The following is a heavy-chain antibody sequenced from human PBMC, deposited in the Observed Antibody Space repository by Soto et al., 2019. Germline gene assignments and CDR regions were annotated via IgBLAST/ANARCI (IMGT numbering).Heavy chain of an antibody. CDR1: CGSFSGYY. Sequence: SETLSLTCAVYCGSFSGYYWSWIRQPPGKGLEWIGEINHSGSTNYNPSLKSRVTISVDTSKNQFSLKLSSVTAADTAVYYCARGNPRNYYDSSGYFDYWGQGTLVTVSS. J-gene: IGHJ4*02. CDR3: ARGNPRNYYDSSGYFDY. D-gene: IGHD3-22*01. V-gene: IGHV4-34*01. CDR2: INHSGST.